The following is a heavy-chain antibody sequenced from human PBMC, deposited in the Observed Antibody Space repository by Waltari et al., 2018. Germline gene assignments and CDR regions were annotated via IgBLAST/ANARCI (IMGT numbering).Heavy chain of an antibody. CDR2: LNPIDGNT. D-gene: IGHD2-2*01. J-gene: IGHJ3*02. Sequence: QVQLVQSGAEVKKPGASVKVSYKASGYTFTSYYLHWVRQAPGQGLEWMGILNPIDGNTNFAQKFQGRVTMTRDTSTGTVYMEVSSLTSEDTAVYYCARVRLQLGPFDIWGQGTMVTVSS. CDR3: ARVRLQLGPFDI. CDR1: GYTFTSYY. V-gene: IGHV1-46*01.